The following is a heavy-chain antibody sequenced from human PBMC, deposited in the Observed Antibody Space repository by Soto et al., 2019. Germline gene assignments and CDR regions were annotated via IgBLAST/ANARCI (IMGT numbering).Heavy chain of an antibody. CDR2: ISGSGDST. D-gene: IGHD3-10*01. CDR1: GFTFSSYA. V-gene: IGHV3-23*01. CDR3: AKGGSGSYYNPYYYYGMDV. Sequence: GGSLRLSCAASGFTFSSYAMSWVRQAPGKGLEWVSAISGSGDSTYYADSVKGRFTISRDNSKNTLYLQMNSLRAEDTAVYYCAKGGSGSYYNPYYYYGMDVWGQGTTVTVSS. J-gene: IGHJ6*02.